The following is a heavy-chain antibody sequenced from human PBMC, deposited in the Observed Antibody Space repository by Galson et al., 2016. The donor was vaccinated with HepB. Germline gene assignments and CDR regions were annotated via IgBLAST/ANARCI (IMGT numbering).Heavy chain of an antibody. Sequence: SLRLSCAATGFTFSSYAMNWVRQAPGKGLEWVSSISSSSSHIYCVDSVKGRFTISRDNAKNSLYLQMTSRRVEDTAVYYCVRENSGRGLAPFDYWGQGSLVTVSS. CDR1: GFTFSSYA. V-gene: IGHV3-21*01. CDR2: ISSSSSHI. D-gene: IGHD1-26*01. CDR3: VRENSGRGLAPFDY. J-gene: IGHJ4*02.